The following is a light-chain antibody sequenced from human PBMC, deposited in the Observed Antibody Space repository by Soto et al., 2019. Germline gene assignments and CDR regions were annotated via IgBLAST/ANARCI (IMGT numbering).Light chain of an antibody. J-gene: IGKJ4*01. CDR1: QSVGSY. Sequence: EMVMTQSPATLSVSPGGRATLSCRASQSVGSYLAWYQHKPGQAPRLLISDASNRATGIPARFSGSGSETDFTLTISSLEPEDSAVYYCQQRSNWPSLTFGGGTKVDIK. CDR3: QQRSNWPSLT. V-gene: IGKV3-11*01. CDR2: DAS.